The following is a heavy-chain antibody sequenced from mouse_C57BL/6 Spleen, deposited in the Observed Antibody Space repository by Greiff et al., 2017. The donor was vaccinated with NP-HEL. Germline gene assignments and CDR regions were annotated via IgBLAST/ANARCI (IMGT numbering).Heavy chain of an antibody. CDR2: IYPGDGDT. CDR3: AREGDYDRPWFAY. V-gene: IGHV1-82*01. CDR1: GYAFSSSW. D-gene: IGHD2-4*01. J-gene: IGHJ3*01. Sequence: VQLQQSGPELVKPGASVKISCKASGYAFSSSWMNWVKQRPGKGLEWIGRIYPGDGDTNYNGKFKGKATLTADKAYSTAYMQLSRLTSEDSAVYVCAREGDYDRPWFAYWGQGTLVTVSA.